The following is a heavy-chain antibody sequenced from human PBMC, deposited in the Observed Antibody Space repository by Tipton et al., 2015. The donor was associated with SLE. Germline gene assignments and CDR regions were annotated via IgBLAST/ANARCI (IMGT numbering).Heavy chain of an antibody. CDR2: ISGSGGST. CDR1: GFTFSSYA. V-gene: IGHV3-23*01. J-gene: IGHJ6*03. Sequence: SLRLSCAASGFTFSSYAMSWVRQAPGKGLEWVSAISGSGGSTYYADSVKGRFTISRDNSKNTLYLQMNSLRAEDTAVYYCAKATGSYGLYYYYYMDVWGKGTTVTVSS. CDR3: AKATGSYGLYYYYYMDV. D-gene: IGHD5-18*01.